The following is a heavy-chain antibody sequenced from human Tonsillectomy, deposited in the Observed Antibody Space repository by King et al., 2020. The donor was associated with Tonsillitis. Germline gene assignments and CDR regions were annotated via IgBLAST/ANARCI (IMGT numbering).Heavy chain of an antibody. Sequence: ESGGGVVQPGRSLRLSCAASRFTFSSYGMHWVRQAPGKGLEWVAVISYDGSDKYYTDSVKGRFTISRDNSTNSQYLQMHSLRAEDTAVYYCARDQSPGDSSGYLNYWGQGTLVTVSS. V-gene: IGHV3-30-3*01. CDR2: ISYDGSDK. CDR1: RFTFSSYG. CDR3: ARDQSPGDSSGYLNY. D-gene: IGHD3-22*01. J-gene: IGHJ4*02.